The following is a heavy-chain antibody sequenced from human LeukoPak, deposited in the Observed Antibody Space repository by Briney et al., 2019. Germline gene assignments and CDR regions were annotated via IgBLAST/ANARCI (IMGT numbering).Heavy chain of an antibody. CDR1: GISISTYY. J-gene: IGHJ4*01. CDR2: IYTSGNT. Sequence: SETLSLTCAVSGISISTYYWRWIRQPAGKGLEWIGRIYTSGNTNYKPSLKSRLTISVDKSKNHLSLKLSSLTAADTAFYYCVGGPSGTAFDNWGRGTLVTVSS. CDR3: VGGPSGTAFDN. V-gene: IGHV4-4*07. D-gene: IGHD1-1*01.